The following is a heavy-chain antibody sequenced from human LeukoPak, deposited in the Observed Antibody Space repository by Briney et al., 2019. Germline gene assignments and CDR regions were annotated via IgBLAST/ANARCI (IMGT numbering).Heavy chain of an antibody. J-gene: IGHJ4*02. CDR3: TRDLNSSSWYVGLFDY. CDR1: GFTFGDYA. CDR2: IRSKAYGGTT. Sequence: GGSLRFSCTASGFTFGDYAMSWFRQAPGKGLEWVGFIRSKAYGGTTEYAASVKGRFTISRDDSKSIAYLQMNSLKTEDTAVYYCTRDLNSSSWYVGLFDYWGQGTLVTVSS. D-gene: IGHD6-13*01. V-gene: IGHV3-49*03.